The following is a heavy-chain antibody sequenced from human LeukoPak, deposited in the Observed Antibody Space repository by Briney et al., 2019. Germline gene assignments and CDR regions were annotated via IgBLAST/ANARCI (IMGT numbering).Heavy chain of an antibody. Sequence: ASVKVSCKASGYTFTSYAVNWVRQATGQGLEWMGWINPNSGGTNYAQKFQGWVTMTRDTSISTAYMELSRLRSDDTAVYYCARDYRMVRGAIRYYYYGMDVWGQGTTVTVSS. J-gene: IGHJ6*02. CDR3: ARDYRMVRGAIRYYYYGMDV. D-gene: IGHD3-10*01. V-gene: IGHV1-2*04. CDR1: GYTFTSYA. CDR2: INPNSGGT.